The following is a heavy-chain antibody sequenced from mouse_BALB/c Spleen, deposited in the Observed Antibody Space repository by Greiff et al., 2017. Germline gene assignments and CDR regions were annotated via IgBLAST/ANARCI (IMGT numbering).Heavy chain of an antibody. CDR3: AREPRPRYWYFDV. CDR1: GFTFSSYA. CDR2: ISSGGSYT. Sequence: EVMLVESGGGLVKPGGSLKLSCAASGFTFSSYAMSWVRQSPEKRLEWVAEISSGGSYTYYPDTVTGRFTISRDNAKNTLYLEMSSLRSEDTAMYYCAREPRPRYWYFDVWGAGTTVTVSS. V-gene: IGHV5-9-4*01. J-gene: IGHJ1*01.